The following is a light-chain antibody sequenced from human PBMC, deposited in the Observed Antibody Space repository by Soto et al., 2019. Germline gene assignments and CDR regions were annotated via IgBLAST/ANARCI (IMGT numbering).Light chain of an antibody. CDR3: QQAKSFPPA. CDR1: QGISNY. J-gene: IGKJ5*01. Sequence: DIPMTQSPSSLSASVGDRDTITCRASQGISNYLAWYQQKPGKVPKLLISAAFTLQSGVPSRFSGSGSGTYFTLTISSLQPEEFATYYCQQAKSFPPALGQGTRLEIK. V-gene: IGKV1-27*01. CDR2: AAF.